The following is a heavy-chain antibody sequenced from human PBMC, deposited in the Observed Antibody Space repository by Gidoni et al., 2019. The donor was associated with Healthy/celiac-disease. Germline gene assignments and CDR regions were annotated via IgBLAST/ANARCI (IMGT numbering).Heavy chain of an antibody. CDR3: ASPNSYYYDSSGYSPFDY. Sequence: QVQLVESGGGVVQPGRSLRLSCAASGFTFSSYAMHWVRQAPGKGLEWVAVISDDGSNKYYADSVKGRFTISRDNSKNTLYLQMNSLRAEDTAVYYCASPNSYYYDSSGYSPFDYWGQGTLVTVSS. V-gene: IGHV3-30*01. D-gene: IGHD3-22*01. CDR2: ISDDGSNK. J-gene: IGHJ4*02. CDR1: GFTFSSYA.